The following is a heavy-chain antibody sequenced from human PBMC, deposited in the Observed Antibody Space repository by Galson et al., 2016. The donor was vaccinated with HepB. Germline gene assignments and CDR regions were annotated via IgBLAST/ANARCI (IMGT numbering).Heavy chain of an antibody. V-gene: IGHV3-21*04. CDR2: ITSSSSYL. Sequence: SLRLSCAASGFTFRSSILSWVRQAPGKGLEWVSSITSSSSYLYYGDSVKGRFTISRDNGKKSVYLQMNSLRVGDTAVYYCARAGGFLGWLPTPYYYGVDVWGQGTTVTVSS. D-gene: IGHD3-3*01. CDR3: ARAGGFLGWLPTPYYYGVDV. J-gene: IGHJ6*02. CDR1: GFTFRSSI.